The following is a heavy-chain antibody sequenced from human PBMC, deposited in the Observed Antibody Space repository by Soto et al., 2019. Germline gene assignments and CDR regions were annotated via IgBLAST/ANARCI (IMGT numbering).Heavy chain of an antibody. CDR3: ARHWQKHYMDV. CDR1: VYNFKNWW. CDR2: IYPGDSDT. V-gene: IGHV5-51*01. J-gene: IGHJ6*03. Sequence: GESLKISCEASVYNFKNWWIVWVRQMPGKGLEWMGIIYPGDSDTRYSPSFQGQVTISADKSISTAYLQWSSLKASDTAMYYCARHWQKHYMDVWGKGTTVTVSS.